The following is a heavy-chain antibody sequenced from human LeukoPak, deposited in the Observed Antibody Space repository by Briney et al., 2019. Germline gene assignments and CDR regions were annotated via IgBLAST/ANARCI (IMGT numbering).Heavy chain of an antibody. J-gene: IGHJ4*02. CDR1: GGSMSSYY. Sequence: PSETLSLTCTVSGGSMSSYYWSFIRQPAGKGLEWIGRIHTSWTTYYNPSLKSRVTISVDTSKNQFSLKLSSVTAADTALYYCARRPGDSSGYYFDYWGQGTLVTVSS. CDR3: ARRPGDSSGYYFDY. D-gene: IGHD3-22*01. V-gene: IGHV4-4*07. CDR2: IHTSWTT.